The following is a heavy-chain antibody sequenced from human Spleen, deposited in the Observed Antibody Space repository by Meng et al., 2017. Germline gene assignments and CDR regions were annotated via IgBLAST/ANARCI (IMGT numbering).Heavy chain of an antibody. CDR3: ARGTGAFDR. CDR1: GGSFSDYY. V-gene: IGHV4-34*01. CDR2: INQSGST. J-gene: IGHJ4*02. D-gene: IGHD3-10*01. Sequence: SETLSLTCVVSGGSFSDYYWSWIRQPPGKGLEWIGEINQSGSTNYNSSLKSRVTISVDTSKKQFSLRLSSVTAADTAVYYCARGTGAFDRWGQGTLVTVSS.